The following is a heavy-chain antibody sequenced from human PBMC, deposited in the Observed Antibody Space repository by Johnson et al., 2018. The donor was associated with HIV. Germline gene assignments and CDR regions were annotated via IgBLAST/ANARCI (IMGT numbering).Heavy chain of an antibody. CDR3: ARGYGTSGYPNPEDDAFDI. V-gene: IGHV3-11*01. D-gene: IGHD3-22*01. CDR1: GFTFTDYG. Sequence: QVQLVESGGGVVRPGGSLRLSCAASGFTFTDYGMSWVRQVPGKGLEWVSVLFSGGSTIYYADPVKGRFTISRDNAKNSLYLQINNLRAEDTAIYYCARGYGTSGYPNPEDDAFDIWGQGTMVTVSS. J-gene: IGHJ3*02. CDR2: LFSGGSTI.